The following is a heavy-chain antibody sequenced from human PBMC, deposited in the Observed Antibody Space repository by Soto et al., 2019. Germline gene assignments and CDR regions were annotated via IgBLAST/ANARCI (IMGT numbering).Heavy chain of an antibody. V-gene: IGHV3-23*01. J-gene: IGHJ3*02. CDR3: AKDVARRGSGSFGAFDI. CDR1: GFSFSSYA. D-gene: IGHD3-10*01. Sequence: HPGGSLRLSCAASGFSFSSYAMSWVRQAPGKGLEWVSAISGSGGSTYYADSVKGRFTISRDNSKNTLYLQMNSLRAEDTAVYYCAKDVARRGSGSFGAFDIWGQGTMVTVSS. CDR2: ISGSGGST.